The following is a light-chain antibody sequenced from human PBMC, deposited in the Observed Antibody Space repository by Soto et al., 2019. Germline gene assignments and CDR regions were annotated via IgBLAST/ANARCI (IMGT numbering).Light chain of an antibody. CDR2: DAS. V-gene: IGKV1-5*01. CDR1: QSISSW. Sequence: DIQMTQSPSTLSASVGDRVTITCRASQSISSWLAWYQQKPVKAPKLLIYDASSLESGCPSRFSGSGSGTKFTLTISSLQPDDFATYYCQQYNSYWTFGQGTKVEIK. J-gene: IGKJ1*01. CDR3: QQYNSYWT.